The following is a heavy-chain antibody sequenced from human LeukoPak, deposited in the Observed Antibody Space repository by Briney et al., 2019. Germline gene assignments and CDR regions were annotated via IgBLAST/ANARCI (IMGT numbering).Heavy chain of an antibody. J-gene: IGHJ4*02. CDR3: ARDPGSSAFDY. CDR1: GYTFTGYY. D-gene: IGHD6-6*01. CDR2: INHNSGGT. V-gene: IGHV1-2*02. Sequence: ASVKVSCKASGYTFTGYYMHWVRQAPGQGLEWMGWINHNSGGTNYAQKFQGRVTMTRDTSISTAYMELSRLRSDDTAVYYCARDPGSSAFDYWGQGTLVTVSS.